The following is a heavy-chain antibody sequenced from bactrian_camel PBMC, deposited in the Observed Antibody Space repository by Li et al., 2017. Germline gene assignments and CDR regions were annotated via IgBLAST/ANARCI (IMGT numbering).Heavy chain of an antibody. CDR1: GFTFSSDH. V-gene: IGHV3S40*01. Sequence: VQLVESGGGLVQPGGSLRLSCATSGFTFSSDHMDWVRQAPGKGLEWVAGVKSGVSTYYLDSVKGRFTISRDNAKNTVYLQMNYLRTEDTAMYNCSNGLDRDRWRTPGPGTQVTVS. D-gene: IGHD1*01. CDR2: VKSGVST. J-gene: IGHJ4*01.